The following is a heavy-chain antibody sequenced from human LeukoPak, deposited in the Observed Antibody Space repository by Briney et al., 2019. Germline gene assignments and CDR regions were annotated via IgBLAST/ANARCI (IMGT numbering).Heavy chain of an antibody. J-gene: IGHJ4*02. Sequence: PGGSLRLSCAASGFTFSSYWMSWVRQAPGKGLEWVANIKQDGSEKYYVDSEKGRFTISRDNAKNSLYLQMNSLRAEDTAVYYCARAEDSGYDPYYFDYWGQGTLVTVSS. D-gene: IGHD5-12*01. CDR2: IKQDGSEK. CDR3: ARAEDSGYDPYYFDY. CDR1: GFTFSSYW. V-gene: IGHV3-7*01.